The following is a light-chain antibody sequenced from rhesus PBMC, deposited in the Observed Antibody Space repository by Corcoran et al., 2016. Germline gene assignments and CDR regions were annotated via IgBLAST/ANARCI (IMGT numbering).Light chain of an antibody. V-gene: IGKV1-25*01. J-gene: IGKJ4*01. Sequence: DIQMTQSPSSLSASVGDRVTITCRASQGISSYLAWYQQKPGKAPKLLIYAASTLQSGVPSRFSGNGSRTDFTLTISSLQPEDFATYYCQQHNSYPLTFGGGTKVELK. CDR1: QGISSY. CDR3: QQHNSYPLT. CDR2: AAS.